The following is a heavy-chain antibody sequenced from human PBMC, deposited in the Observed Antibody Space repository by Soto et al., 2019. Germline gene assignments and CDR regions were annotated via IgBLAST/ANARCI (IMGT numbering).Heavy chain of an antibody. V-gene: IGHV4-4*07. D-gene: IGHD1-1*01. CDR1: VATISGFY. CDR3: VRDGTKTLRDWFDP. Sequence: LXLSCTGSVATISGFYWSWIRKSAGKGLEWIGRIYATGTTDYNPSLKSRVMMSVDTSKKQFSLKLRSVTAADTAVYYCVRDGTKTLRDWFDPWGQGMSVTV. CDR2: IYATGTT. J-gene: IGHJ5*02.